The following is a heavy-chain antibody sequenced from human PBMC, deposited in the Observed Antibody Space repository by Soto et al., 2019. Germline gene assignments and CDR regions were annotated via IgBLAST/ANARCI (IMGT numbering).Heavy chain of an antibody. J-gene: IGHJ6*03. V-gene: IGHV3-64*01. CDR3: ARRARPAFYYMDV. D-gene: IGHD6-6*01. Sequence: EVQLAEPGGVLAHPGGSLRLSCAASGFTLSGYAMHWVRQAPGKVLEYVSGIRINGGSTYYAHSVQVRFTTSRDNSTNTVYIHMGSLRPEDMAVYYWARRARPAFYYMDVWGKGTTVNGSS. CDR2: IRINGGST. CDR1: GFTLSGYA.